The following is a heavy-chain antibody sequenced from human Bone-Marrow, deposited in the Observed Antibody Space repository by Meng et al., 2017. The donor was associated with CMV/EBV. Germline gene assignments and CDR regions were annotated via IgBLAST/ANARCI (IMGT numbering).Heavy chain of an antibody. CDR3: ARHRSGYFYYAFDI. D-gene: IGHD3-22*01. Sequence: SVKVSCKASGYTFTSYGISWVRQAPGQGLEWMGRIIPILGIANYAQKFQGRVTITADKSTSTAYMELSSLRSEDTAVYYCARHRSGYFYYAFDIWGQGTMVTVSS. CDR1: GYTFTSYG. J-gene: IGHJ3*02. CDR2: IIPILGIA. V-gene: IGHV1-69*04.